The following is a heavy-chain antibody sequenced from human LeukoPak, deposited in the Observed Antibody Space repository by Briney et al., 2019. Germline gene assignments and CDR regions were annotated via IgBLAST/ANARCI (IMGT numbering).Heavy chain of an antibody. CDR1: GGSISSYY. D-gene: IGHD5-18*01. CDR2: FYYSGST. V-gene: IGHV4-59*08. CDR3: ARSWIRLGYFDY. J-gene: IGHJ4*02. Sequence: TTSETLPLTCTVSGGSISSYYWSWIRQPAGKGLDWIGYFYYSGSTNYNPSLKSRVTISVDTSKNQFSLKLSSVTAADTAVYYCARSWIRLGYFDYWGQGTLVTVSS.